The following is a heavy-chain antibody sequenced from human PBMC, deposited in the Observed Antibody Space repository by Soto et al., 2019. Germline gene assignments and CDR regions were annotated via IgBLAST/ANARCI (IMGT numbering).Heavy chain of an antibody. V-gene: IGHV4-59*01. J-gene: IGHJ6*02. CDR3: ARSGIYYDILTGPLYYYYGMDV. Sequence: PSETLSLTCTVSGGSISSYYWSWIRQPPGKGLEWIGYIYYSGSTNYNPSLKSRVTISVDTSKNQFSLKLSSVTAADTAVYYCARSGIYYDILTGPLYYYYGMDVRGQGTTVTVSS. D-gene: IGHD3-9*01. CDR2: IYYSGST. CDR1: GGSISSYY.